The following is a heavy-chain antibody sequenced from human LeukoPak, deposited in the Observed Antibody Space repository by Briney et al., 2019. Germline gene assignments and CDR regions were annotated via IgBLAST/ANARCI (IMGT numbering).Heavy chain of an antibody. Sequence: GGSLRLSCPASGFTFSSYGMHWVRQAPGKVLEWVAVISYDGSNKYYADSVKGRFTISRDNSKNTLYLQMNSLRAEDTAVYYCAKVIARAVAGYGMGVWGQGTTVTVSS. CDR2: ISYDGSNK. CDR3: AKVIARAVAGYGMGV. D-gene: IGHD6-19*01. V-gene: IGHV3-30*18. J-gene: IGHJ6*02. CDR1: GFTFSSYG.